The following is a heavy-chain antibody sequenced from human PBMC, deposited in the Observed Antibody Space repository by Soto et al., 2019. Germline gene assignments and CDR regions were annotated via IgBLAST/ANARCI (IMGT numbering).Heavy chain of an antibody. D-gene: IGHD2-15*01. CDR2: INPNSGGT. Sequence: ASVKVSCKASGYTFTGYYMHWVRQAPGQGLEWMGWINPNSGGTNYAQKFQGWVTMTRDTSISTAYMELSRLRSDDTAVYYCARDQRSVCSGGSCYSKRLESTQEFDYWGQGTLVTVSS. CDR1: GYTFTGYY. CDR3: ARDQRSVCSGGSCYSKRLESTQEFDY. V-gene: IGHV1-2*04. J-gene: IGHJ4*02.